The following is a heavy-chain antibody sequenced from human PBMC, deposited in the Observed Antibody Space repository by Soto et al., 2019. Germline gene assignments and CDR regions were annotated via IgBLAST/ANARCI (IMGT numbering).Heavy chain of an antibody. V-gene: IGHV1-69*01. CDR2: IIPIFGTA. J-gene: IGHJ4*02. CDR3: ARDSGSYSFDY. Sequence: QVQLGQSGAEVKKPGSSVNVSCKASGGTFSSYAISWVRQAPGQGLEWMGGIIPIFGTANYAQKFQGGVTSTADESTSTAYMELSSLRSEDTAVYYCARDSGSYSFDYWGQGTLVTVSS. CDR1: GGTFSSYA. D-gene: IGHD1-26*01.